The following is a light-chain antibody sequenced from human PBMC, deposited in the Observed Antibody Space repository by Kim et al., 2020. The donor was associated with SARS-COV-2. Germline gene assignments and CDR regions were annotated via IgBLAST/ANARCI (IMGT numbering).Light chain of an antibody. J-gene: IGLJ2*01. Sequence: VSLVQTVRITCQGASLRSYYATWYQQKPGQAPIVVIYGKNNRPSGIPDRFSGSSSGNTASLTITGTQAGDEADYYCNSRDSNDNVVFGGGTQLTVL. CDR2: GKN. CDR3: NSRDSNDNVV. V-gene: IGLV3-19*01. CDR1: SLRSYY.